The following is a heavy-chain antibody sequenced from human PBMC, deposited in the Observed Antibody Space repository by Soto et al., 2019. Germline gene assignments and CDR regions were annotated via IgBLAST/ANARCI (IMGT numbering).Heavy chain of an antibody. V-gene: IGHV4-59*02. J-gene: IGHJ4*02. CDR2: LYYSGST. D-gene: IGHD6-19*01. CDR3: ARVRHGWTFFDY. Sequence: PSETLSLTCTVSGGSVSSFFWSWIRQPPGKGLEWIGYLYYSGSTHYSPSLKSRVTISVDTSKNQFSLKLNSVTAADTAVYYCARVRHGWTFFDYWSRGTLVTSPQ. CDR1: GGSVSSFF.